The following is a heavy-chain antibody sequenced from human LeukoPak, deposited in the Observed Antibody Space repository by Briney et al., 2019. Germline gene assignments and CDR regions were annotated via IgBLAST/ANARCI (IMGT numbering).Heavy chain of an antibody. Sequence: PSETLSLTCTVSGGSINSYYWSWIRQPAGKGLEWIGRIYSSGSTNYNPSFTSRVTMSVDTSKNQFFLKLSSVTARDTAAYYGPRDRGYRGYDHFDYWGQGTLVTVSS. D-gene: IGHD5-12*01. CDR3: PRDRGYRGYDHFDY. CDR1: GGSINSYY. J-gene: IGHJ4*02. CDR2: IYSSGST. V-gene: IGHV4-4*07.